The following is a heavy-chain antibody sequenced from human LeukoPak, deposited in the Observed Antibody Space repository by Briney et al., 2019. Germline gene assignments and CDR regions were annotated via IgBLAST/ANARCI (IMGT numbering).Heavy chain of an antibody. CDR3: AKDGSGSYYKPRNFDY. CDR1: GFTFSSYA. V-gene: IGHV3-23*01. CDR2: ISGSGGST. Sequence: PGGSLRLSCAAAGFTFSSYAMSWVRQAPGKGLEWVSAISGSGGSTYYADSVKGRFTTARDNSKNTLYLQMNSLRAEDTAVYYCAKDGSGSYYKPRNFDYWGQGTLVTVSS. J-gene: IGHJ4*02. D-gene: IGHD3-10*01.